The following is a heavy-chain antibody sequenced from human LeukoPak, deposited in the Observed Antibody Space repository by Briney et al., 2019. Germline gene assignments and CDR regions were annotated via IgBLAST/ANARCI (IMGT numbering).Heavy chain of an antibody. V-gene: IGHV3-23*01. CDR2: ITGGHYPT. CDR1: GFTYSSFA. D-gene: IGHD4-17*01. Sequence: GGSLRLSCAASGFTYSSFAMTWVRQAPGKGLEWVSSITGGHYPTYNTDSVKGRFAISRDNSKNTLYLQMNSLRADDTAVYYCTKDPNGDYVGAFDPWGQGTLVTVSS. CDR3: TKDPNGDYVGAFDP. J-gene: IGHJ5*02.